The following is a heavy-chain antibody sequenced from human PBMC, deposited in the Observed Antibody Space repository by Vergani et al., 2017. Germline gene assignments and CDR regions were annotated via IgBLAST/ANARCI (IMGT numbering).Heavy chain of an antibody. D-gene: IGHD1-1*01. CDR3: ARHTTYAVS. CDR1: EYSFGNYW. J-gene: IGHJ5*02. V-gene: IGHV5-51*01. Sequence: EVELVQSGPEMRKPGESLKISCKGSEYSFGNYWIGWVRQMPGKGLEWMGIIYPADSDTRYSPSFPGQVTISADKSISTAFLQWDSLKASDTALYYCARHTTYAVSWGQGTLVTVSS. CDR2: IYPADSDT.